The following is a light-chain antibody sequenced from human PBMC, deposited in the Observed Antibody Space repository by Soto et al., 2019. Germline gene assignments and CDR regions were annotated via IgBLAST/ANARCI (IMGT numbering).Light chain of an antibody. CDR3: QSYDGAWV. CDR1: TGSIASNY. J-gene: IGLJ3*02. Sequence: NFALTQPHSVSESPGKTVTISCTRSTGSIASNYVQWYQQRPGSAPTTVIYEDNQRPSGVPDRFSGSIDSSSNSASLTISGLKTEDGADYYCQSYDGAWVFGGGTKVTVL. V-gene: IGLV6-57*04. CDR2: EDN.